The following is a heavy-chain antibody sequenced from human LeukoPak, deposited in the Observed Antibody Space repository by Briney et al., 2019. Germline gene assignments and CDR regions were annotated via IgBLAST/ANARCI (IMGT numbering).Heavy chain of an antibody. J-gene: IGHJ4*02. CDR2: ISGSGGST. CDR1: GFTFSSYA. CDR3: AKGIDSTGYYPFDY. V-gene: IGHV3-23*01. Sequence: GGSLRLSCAASGFTFSSYAMSWVRQAPGKGLEWVSAISGSGGSTYYADSVKGRFTISRDTSKSTLYLQLNSLRAEDTAIYYCAKGIDSTGYYPFDYWGQGTLVTVSS. D-gene: IGHD3-22*01.